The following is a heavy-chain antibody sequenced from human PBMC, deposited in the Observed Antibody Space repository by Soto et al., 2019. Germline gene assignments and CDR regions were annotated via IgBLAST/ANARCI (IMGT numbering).Heavy chain of an antibody. Sequence: SVKVSCKASGGTFSSYRFNWVRQARGQGLEWLGGIVPIYRTADYAQKFQGRVTITADESTRTVYLELSSLKSQGTALYYCARDSGAKLSSSWGQGTLVTVSS. CDR3: ARDSGAKLSSS. CDR2: IVPIYRTA. V-gene: IGHV1-69*13. CDR1: GGTFSSYR. J-gene: IGHJ4*02. D-gene: IGHD6-13*01.